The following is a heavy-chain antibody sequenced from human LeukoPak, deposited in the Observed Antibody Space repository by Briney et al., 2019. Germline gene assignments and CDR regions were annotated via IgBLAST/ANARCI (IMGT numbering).Heavy chain of an antibody. Sequence: SETLSLTCTVSGGSIGSSSYYWDWIRQSPGRGLEWVGSIYYSGSTYYNPSLKSRVTISVDTSKNQFSLMLSSVTAADTAVYYCARRRIAAAGTDYWGQGTLVTVSS. CDR2: IYYSGST. V-gene: IGHV4-39*01. CDR1: GGSIGSSSYY. D-gene: IGHD6-13*01. CDR3: ARRRIAAAGTDY. J-gene: IGHJ4*02.